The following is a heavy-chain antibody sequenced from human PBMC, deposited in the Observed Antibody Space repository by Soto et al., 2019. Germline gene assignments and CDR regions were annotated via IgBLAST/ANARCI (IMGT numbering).Heavy chain of an antibody. J-gene: IGHJ5*02. V-gene: IGHV4-31*03. CDR1: GGSISSGGYY. CDR3: ARARTVVVAATYVNWFDP. D-gene: IGHD2-15*01. Sequence: SETLSLTCTVSGGSISSGGYYWSWIRQHPGKGLEWIGYIYYSGSTYCNPSLKSRVTISVDTSKNQFSLKLSSVTAADTAVYYCARARTVVVAATYVNWFDPWGQGTLVTVSS. CDR2: IYYSGST.